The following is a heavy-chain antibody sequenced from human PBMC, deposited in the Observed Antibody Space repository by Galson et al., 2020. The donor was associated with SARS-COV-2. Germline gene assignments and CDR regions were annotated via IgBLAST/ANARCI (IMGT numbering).Heavy chain of an antibody. CDR2: IHRDGSTT. V-gene: IGHV3-74*01. CDR1: GFTFNNYA. D-gene: IGHD3-10*01. J-gene: IGHJ6*03. Sequence: GGSLRISCAASGFTFNNYAIHWVRQAPGKGLVWVTRIHRDGSTTTYADSVQGRFTISRDNAKNTLYLQMSSLRAEDAAVYYCARESAVQGGYYMDVWGKGTTVTVSS. CDR3: ARESAVQGGYYMDV.